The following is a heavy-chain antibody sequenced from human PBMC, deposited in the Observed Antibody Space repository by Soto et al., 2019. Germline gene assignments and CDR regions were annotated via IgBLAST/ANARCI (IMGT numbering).Heavy chain of an antibody. CDR1: GFIFENFG. CDR2: ISGSGFKK. D-gene: IGHD1-26*01. CDR3: AKNQGVELVPLATVDWFDP. J-gene: IGHJ5*02. V-gene: IGHV3-23*01. Sequence: PGGSLRLSCAASGFIFENFGMSWVRQPPGKGLEWISSISGSGFKKYYADSVKGRLTISRDNSKSTVYLELNNLSAEDTAVYHCAKNQGVELVPLATVDWFDPWGQGSVVTVSS.